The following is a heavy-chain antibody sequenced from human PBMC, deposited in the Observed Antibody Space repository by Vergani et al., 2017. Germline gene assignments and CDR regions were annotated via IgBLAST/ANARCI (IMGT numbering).Heavy chain of an antibody. Sequence: VQLVESGGGVVQPGRSLRLSCAASGFTFSSYGMHWVRQAPGKGLEWVSYISSSSSTIYYADSVKGRFTISRDNAKNSLYLQMNSLRAEDTAVYYCARDGDSSGYEYYYYYYGMDVWGQGTTVTVSS. CDR2: ISSSSSTI. D-gene: IGHD3-22*01. J-gene: IGHJ6*02. V-gene: IGHV3-48*04. CDR3: ARDGDSSGYEYYYYYYGMDV. CDR1: GFTFSSYG.